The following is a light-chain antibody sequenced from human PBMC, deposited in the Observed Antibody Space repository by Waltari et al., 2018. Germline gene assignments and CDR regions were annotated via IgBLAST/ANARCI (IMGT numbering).Light chain of an antibody. CDR3: AAWDDTLNGVV. V-gene: IGLV1-44*01. CDR2: NNN. Sequence: QSVLTQPPSASGTPGQRVTISCSGSRSNIGSDKVNWYHHPPGTPPKLLIHNNNERPSGVPDRFSGSKSGTAASLAISGLQFEDEGDYYCAAWDDTLNGVVFGGGTTLTVL. J-gene: IGLJ3*02. CDR1: RSNIGSDK.